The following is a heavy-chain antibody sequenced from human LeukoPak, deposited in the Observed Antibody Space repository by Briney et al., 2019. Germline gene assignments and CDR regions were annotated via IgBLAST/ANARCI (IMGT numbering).Heavy chain of an antibody. CDR3: ARDDRWANDC. V-gene: IGHV3-48*03. CDR1: GFAFRSYE. CDR2: ISTSGRTI. J-gene: IGHJ4*02. Sequence: PGGSLRLSCAASGFAFRSYEMNWVRQAPGKGLEWLSYISTSGRTICYADSVKGRFTISRDNAKNSLYLQMNSLRAEDTAVYYCARDDRWANDCWGQGTLVTVSS. D-gene: IGHD6-13*01.